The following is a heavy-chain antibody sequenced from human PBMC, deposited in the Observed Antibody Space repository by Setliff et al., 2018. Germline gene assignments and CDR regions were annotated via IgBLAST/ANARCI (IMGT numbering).Heavy chain of an antibody. J-gene: IGHJ4*02. D-gene: IGHD6-19*01. Sequence: SVKVSCKASGGTFSSYAISWVRQAPGQGLEWMGGIIPIFGTANYAQKFQGRVTITTDKSTSTAYMELSSLRSEDTAVYYCARAVAVPADFDYWGQGTLVTVSS. CDR3: ARAVAVPADFDY. V-gene: IGHV1-69*05. CDR1: GGTFSSYA. CDR2: IIPIFGTA.